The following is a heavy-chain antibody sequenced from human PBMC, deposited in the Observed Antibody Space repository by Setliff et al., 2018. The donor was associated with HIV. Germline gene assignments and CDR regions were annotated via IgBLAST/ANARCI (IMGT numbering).Heavy chain of an antibody. CDR2: ISSSGSTI. Sequence: HPGGSLRLSCAASGFTFSSYEMNWVRQAPGKGLEWVSYISSSGSTIYYADSVKGRFTISRDNAKNSLYLQMNSLRAEDTAVYYCARDDPSIIGRRALRYWGQGILVTVSS. D-gene: IGHD3-9*01. J-gene: IGHJ4*02. CDR3: ARDDPSIIGRRALRY. CDR1: GFTFSSYE. V-gene: IGHV3-48*03.